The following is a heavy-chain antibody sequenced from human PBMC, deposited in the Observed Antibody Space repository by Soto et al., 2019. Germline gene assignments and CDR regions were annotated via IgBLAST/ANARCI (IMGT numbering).Heavy chain of an antibody. D-gene: IGHD2-2*01. J-gene: IGHJ4*02. Sequence: GGSLRLSCVGSGFTVSSNYMTWVRQAPGKGLEWVSVIYSGSNPYYADSVKGRFSVSRDNLKNTVFLQMNSLRAEDTAVYYCATSAYATSRFDFWGQGTLVTVSS. V-gene: IGHV3-53*01. CDR3: ATSAYATSRFDF. CDR2: IYSGSNP. CDR1: GFTVSSNY.